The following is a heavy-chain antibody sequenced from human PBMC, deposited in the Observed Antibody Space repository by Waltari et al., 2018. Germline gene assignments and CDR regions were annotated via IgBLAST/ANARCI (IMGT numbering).Heavy chain of an antibody. CDR2: IYTSGST. J-gene: IGHJ4*02. V-gene: IGHV4-61*09. D-gene: IGHD5-12*01. CDR1: GGSISSGSYY. Sequence: QVQLQESGPGLVKPSQTLSLTCTVSGGSISSGSYYWSWIRQPAGTGLEWIGYIYTSGSTNYNPSLKSRVTISVDTSKNQFSLKLSSVTAADTAVYYCAREMATQNVDYWGQGTLVTVSS. CDR3: AREMATQNVDY.